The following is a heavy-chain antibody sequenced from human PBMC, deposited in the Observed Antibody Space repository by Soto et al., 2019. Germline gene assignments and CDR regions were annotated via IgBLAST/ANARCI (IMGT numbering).Heavy chain of an antibody. D-gene: IGHD2-8*01. CDR2: INPSGGST. V-gene: IGHV1-46*01. Sequence: GASVKVSCKASGYTFTSYYMHWVRQAPGQGLEWMGIINPSGGSTSYAQKFQGRVTMTRDTSTSTVYMELSSLRSEDTAVYYCARDLSDCTNCVCYTNYYYYGMDVWGQGTTVPVSS. CDR1: GYTFTSYY. CDR3: ARDLSDCTNCVCYTNYYYYGMDV. J-gene: IGHJ6*02.